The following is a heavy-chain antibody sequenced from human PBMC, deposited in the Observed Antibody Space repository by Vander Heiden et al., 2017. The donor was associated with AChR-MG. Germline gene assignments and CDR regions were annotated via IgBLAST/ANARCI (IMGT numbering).Heavy chain of an antibody. CDR3: ARGFWVGSRGNWFDP. CDR1: GGPISSYY. J-gene: IGHJ5*02. V-gene: IGHV4-59*01. Sequence: QVQLQESGPGLVKPSETLSLTCTVSGGPISSYYWSWIRQPPGKGLEWIGYIYYSGSTNYNPSLKSRVTISVDTSKNQFSMKLSSVTAADTAVYYCARGFWVGSRGNWFDPWGQGTLVTVSS. CDR2: IYYSGST. D-gene: IGHD3-3*01.